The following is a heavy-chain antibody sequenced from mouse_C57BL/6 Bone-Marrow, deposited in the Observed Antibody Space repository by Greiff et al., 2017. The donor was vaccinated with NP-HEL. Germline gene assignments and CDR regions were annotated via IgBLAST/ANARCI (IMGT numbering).Heavy chain of an antibody. CDR3: ARVTTVPWFAY. V-gene: IGHV1-22*01. CDR2: INPNNGGT. D-gene: IGHD1-1*01. J-gene: IGHJ3*01. CDR1: GYTFTDYN. Sequence: EVQVVESGPELVKPGASVKMSCKASGYTFTDYNMHWVKQSHGKSLEWIGYINPNNGGTSYNQKFKGKATLTVNKSSSTAYMELRSLTSEDSAVYYCARVTTVPWFAYWGQGTLVTVSA.